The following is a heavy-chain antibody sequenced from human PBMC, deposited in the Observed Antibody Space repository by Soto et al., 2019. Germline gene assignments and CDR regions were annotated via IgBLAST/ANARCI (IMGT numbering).Heavy chain of an antibody. V-gene: IGHV1-18*01. CDR2: IRPDSGNT. CDR3: ARDRSTGDY. J-gene: IGHJ4*02. Sequence: QVQLVESGGGVVQPGASVRVSCKASGYTFSSVGISWVRQAPGQGLEWMGWIRPDSGNTDYAQKFEGRVTMTADTSTSTVYMDLRSLGSDDTAVYYCARDRSTGDYWGQGTLVTVSS. CDR1: GYTFSSVG.